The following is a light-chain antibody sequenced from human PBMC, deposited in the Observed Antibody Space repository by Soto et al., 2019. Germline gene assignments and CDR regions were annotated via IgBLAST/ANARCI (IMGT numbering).Light chain of an antibody. CDR2: DVS. J-gene: IGLJ1*01. V-gene: IGLV2-14*03. Sequence: QSALTQPASVSGSPGQSITISCTGTSSDVGGYNYVSWYQQHPGKAPKLMIYDVSKRPSGVSNRFSGSKSGNTASLTISGLQAEDEADYYCSSYTSSSTYVFGTATKLTVL. CDR3: SSYTSSSTYV. CDR1: SSDVGGYNY.